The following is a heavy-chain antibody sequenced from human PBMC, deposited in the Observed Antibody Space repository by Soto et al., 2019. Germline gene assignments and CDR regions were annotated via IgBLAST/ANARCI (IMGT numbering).Heavy chain of an antibody. CDR2: ITGNGGYT. D-gene: IGHD6-13*01. CDR1: GFTFSSYG. CDR3: AKEWVAGTLFY. V-gene: IGHV3-23*01. Sequence: GGSLRLSCAASGFTFSSYGMHWVRQAPGKGLEWVAVITGNGGYTHYADSVKGRFTISRDNSKDTLYLQMNSLRVEDTAVYYCAKEWVAGTLFYWGQGTRVTVSS. J-gene: IGHJ4*02.